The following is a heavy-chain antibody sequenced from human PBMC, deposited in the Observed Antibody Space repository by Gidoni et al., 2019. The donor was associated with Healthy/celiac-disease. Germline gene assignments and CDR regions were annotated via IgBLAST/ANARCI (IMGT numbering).Heavy chain of an antibody. CDR2: ISGSGGST. J-gene: IGHJ3*02. Sequence: EVQLLESGGGLVQPGGSLRLSCAASGFTFSSYAMSWVRQAPGKGLEWVSAISGSGGSTYYADSVKGRFTISRDNSKNTLYLQMNSLRAEDTAVYYCAVYDSSGYYYEGAFDIWGQGTMVTVSS. CDR1: GFTFSSYA. D-gene: IGHD3-22*01. CDR3: AVYDSSGYYYEGAFDI. V-gene: IGHV3-23*01.